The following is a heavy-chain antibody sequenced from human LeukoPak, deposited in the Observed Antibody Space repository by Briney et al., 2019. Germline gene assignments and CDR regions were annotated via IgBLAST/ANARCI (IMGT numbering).Heavy chain of an antibody. CDR3: AKPTRGSGSFLIDY. Sequence: PGGSLRLSCAASGFTFSNYGMHWVRQAPGKGREWVAVIWYDGSYKYYVDSVKGRFTISRDNSKTTLYLQMNSLRAEDTAVYYCAKPTRGSGSFLIDYWGQGTLVTVSS. CDR2: IWYDGSYK. D-gene: IGHD1-26*01. CDR1: GFTFSNYG. J-gene: IGHJ4*02. V-gene: IGHV3-33*06.